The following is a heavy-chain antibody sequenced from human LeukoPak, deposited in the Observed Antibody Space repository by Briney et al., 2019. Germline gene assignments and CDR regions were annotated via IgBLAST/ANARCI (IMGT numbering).Heavy chain of an antibody. CDR2: IKQDGSEK. J-gene: IGHJ6*02. Sequence: TGGSLRLSCAASGFTFSSYWMSWVRQAPGKGLEWVANIKQDGSEKYYVDSVKGRFTISRDNAKNSLYLQMNSLRAEDTAVYYCAREGGSGDYVFYYYYGMDVWGQGTTVTVSS. CDR1: GFTFSSYW. V-gene: IGHV3-7*03. CDR3: AREGGSGDYVFYYYYGMDV. D-gene: IGHD4-17*01.